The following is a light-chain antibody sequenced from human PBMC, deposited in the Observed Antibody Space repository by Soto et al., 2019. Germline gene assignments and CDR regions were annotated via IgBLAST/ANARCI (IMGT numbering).Light chain of an antibody. J-gene: IGLJ1*01. CDR3: SSYTSSSVYV. CDR1: SSDVGGYNY. V-gene: IGLV2-14*01. Sequence: QSALTQPASVPGSPGQSITISCTGTSSDVGGYNYVSWYQQHPGKAPKLMIYDVSNRPSGVSNRFSGSKSGNTASLTISGLQAEDEADYYCSSYTSSSVYVFGTGTKVTV. CDR2: DVS.